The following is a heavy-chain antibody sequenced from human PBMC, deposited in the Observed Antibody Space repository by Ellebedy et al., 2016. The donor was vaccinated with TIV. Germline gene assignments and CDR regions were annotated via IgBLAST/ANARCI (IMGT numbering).Heavy chain of an antibody. V-gene: IGHV3-23*01. D-gene: IGHD1-14*01. CDR3: AKGRSGTYIHHAFDN. CDR1: GFTFSSSA. J-gene: IGHJ4*02. CDR2: FGISGDTT. Sequence: GESLKISCAASGFTFSSSAMSWVRQAPGKGLEWVSGFGISGDTTYYADSVKGRFTISRDNSKNTLYLQMNSLRAEDTAIYYCAKGRSGTYIHHAFDNWGQGTLVTVSS.